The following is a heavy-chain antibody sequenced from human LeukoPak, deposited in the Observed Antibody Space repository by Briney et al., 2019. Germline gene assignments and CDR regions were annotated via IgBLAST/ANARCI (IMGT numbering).Heavy chain of an antibody. J-gene: IGHJ4*02. CDR3: ARSKAGYDFWSGYYYFDY. CDR1: GYTFTGYY. CDR2: INPNSGGT. Sequence: ASVKVSCXASGYTFTGYYMHWVRQAPGQGLEWMGWINPNSGGTNYAQKFQGRVTMTRDTSISTAYMELSRLRSDDTAVYYCARSKAGYDFWSGYYYFDYWGQGTLVTVSS. V-gene: IGHV1-2*02. D-gene: IGHD3-3*01.